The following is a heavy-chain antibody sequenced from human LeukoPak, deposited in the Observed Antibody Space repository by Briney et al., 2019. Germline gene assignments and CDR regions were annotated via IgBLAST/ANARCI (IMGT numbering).Heavy chain of an antibody. CDR2: IKNKIDGGTT. Sequence: GGSLRLSCAASGFTFNLAWINWVRQAPGKGLEWVGRIKNKIDGGTTDYAAPVKGRFTISRDDSKNTVYLQMNSLKSEDTALYYCNTDGDYGDYVDSWGQGTLVTVSS. J-gene: IGHJ4*02. CDR1: GFTFNLAW. V-gene: IGHV3-15*07. D-gene: IGHD4-17*01. CDR3: NTDGDYGDYVDS.